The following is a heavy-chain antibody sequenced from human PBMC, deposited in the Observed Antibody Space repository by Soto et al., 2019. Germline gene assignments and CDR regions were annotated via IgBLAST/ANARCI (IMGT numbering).Heavy chain of an antibody. D-gene: IGHD2-15*01. CDR2: INAGNGNT. J-gene: IGHJ3*02. V-gene: IGHV1-3*01. CDR3: ARRGRYCSGGSCYPAAFDI. CDR1: GYTFTSYA. Sequence: ASVKVSCKASGYTFTSYAMHWVRQAPGQRLEWMGWINAGNGNTKYSQKFQGRVTITRDTSASTAYMELSSLRSEDTAVYYCARRGRYCSGGSCYPAAFDICGQGPMVTVAS.